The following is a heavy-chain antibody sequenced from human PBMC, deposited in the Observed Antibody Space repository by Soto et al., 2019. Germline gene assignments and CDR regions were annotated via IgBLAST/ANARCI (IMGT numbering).Heavy chain of an antibody. J-gene: IGHJ5*02. D-gene: IGHD6-13*01. V-gene: IGHV3-30*03. Sequence: PGGSLRLSCAASGFTFSAYGMHWVRQAPGKGLEWVAVISYDGGNKYHADSVKGRFTISRDNAKNSLHLQMNSLRAEDTAVYYCTRDASRDSSARGWFDPWGPGTLVTVSS. CDR1: GFTFSAYG. CDR2: ISYDGGNK. CDR3: TRDASRDSSARGWFDP.